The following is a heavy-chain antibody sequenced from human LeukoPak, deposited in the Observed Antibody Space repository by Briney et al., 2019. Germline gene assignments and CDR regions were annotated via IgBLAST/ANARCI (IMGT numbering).Heavy chain of an antibody. D-gene: IGHD3-22*01. J-gene: IGHJ4*02. V-gene: IGHV4-34*01. CDR3: ARPSPEDDYYYDSNGYYSSLDY. Sequence: PSETLSLTCTVYGASFSGYYWTWVRQPPGKGLEWIGEINHSVSTKYNPSLKSRVTISVDTSKNQFSLKLSSVTAADTAVYYCARPSPEDDYYYDSNGYYSSLDYWGQGTLVTVSS. CDR2: INHSVST. CDR1: GASFSGYY.